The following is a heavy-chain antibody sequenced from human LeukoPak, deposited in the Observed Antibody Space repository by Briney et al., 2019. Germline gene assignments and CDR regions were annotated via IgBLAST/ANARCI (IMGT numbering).Heavy chain of an antibody. J-gene: IGHJ3*02. Sequence: PGGSLRLSCAASGFTFSSYWMSWVRQAPGKGLEWVANIKQDGSEKYYVDSVKGRFTISRDNAENSLYLQMNSLRAEDTAVYYCAKYNSGIDALDIWGQGTMVTVSS. CDR1: GFTFSSYW. D-gene: IGHD5-12*01. CDR2: IKQDGSEK. CDR3: AKYNSGIDALDI. V-gene: IGHV3-7*01.